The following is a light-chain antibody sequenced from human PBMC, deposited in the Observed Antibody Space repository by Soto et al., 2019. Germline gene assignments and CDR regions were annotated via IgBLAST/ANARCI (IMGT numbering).Light chain of an antibody. CDR1: SSDVGGYGY. V-gene: IGLV2-14*03. Sequence: QSALTQPASMSGSPGQSITISCTGTSSDVGGYGYVSWYQQHPDKPPKLMIYDVSDRPSGVSNRFSGSKSGNTASLTISGLQAEDDADYYCSSYSKTSPVIFGGGTKLTVL. CDR2: DVS. CDR3: SSYSKTSPVI. J-gene: IGLJ2*01.